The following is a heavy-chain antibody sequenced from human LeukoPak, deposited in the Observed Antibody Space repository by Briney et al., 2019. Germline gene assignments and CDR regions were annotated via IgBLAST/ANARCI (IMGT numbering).Heavy chain of an antibody. V-gene: IGHV4-39*01. J-gene: IGHJ4*02. Sequence: SETLSLTCTVSGGSISSSSYYWGWIRQPPGKGLEWNGSIYYSGSTYYNPSLKSRVTISVYTSKNQFPLKLSSVTAADTAVYYCASYGNVDIVAARAPYFDYWGQGTLVTVSS. D-gene: IGHD5-12*01. CDR1: GGSISSSSYY. CDR3: ASYGNVDIVAARAPYFDY. CDR2: IYYSGST.